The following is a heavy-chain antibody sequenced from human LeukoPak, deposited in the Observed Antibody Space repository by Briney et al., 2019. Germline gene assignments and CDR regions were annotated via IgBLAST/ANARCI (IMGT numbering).Heavy chain of an antibody. CDR3: ARDVGMQDLDY. D-gene: IGHD7-27*01. J-gene: IGHJ4*02. Sequence: WMGWMNPNSRNTGYAQKFQGRVTMTRNTSITTAYMELNSLRSEDTAVYYCARDVGMQDLDYWGQGTLVTVSS. V-gene: IGHV1-8*01. CDR2: MNPNSRNT.